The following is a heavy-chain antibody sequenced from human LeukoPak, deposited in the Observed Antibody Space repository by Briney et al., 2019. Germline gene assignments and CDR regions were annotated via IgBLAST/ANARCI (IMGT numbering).Heavy chain of an antibody. D-gene: IGHD3-10*01. Sequence: PRGSLRLSCAAPGFTFSSYGLHWVRQAPGKGLDWVSLIRYDGSNKYYADSVKGRFTISSDNSKNTLYLQLNSLRAEDTAVYYCARDSSTYYYGSGSYGGSVDYWGQGTLVTVSS. V-gene: IGHV3-30*02. J-gene: IGHJ4*02. CDR3: ARDSSTYYYGSGSYGGSVDY. CDR2: IRYDGSNK. CDR1: GFTFSSYG.